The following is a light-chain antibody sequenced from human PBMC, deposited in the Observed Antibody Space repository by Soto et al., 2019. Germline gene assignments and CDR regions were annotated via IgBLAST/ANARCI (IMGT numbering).Light chain of an antibody. J-gene: IGKJ2*01. V-gene: IGKV1-39*01. CDR1: QSITGY. CDR3: QQSQNLPYT. Sequence: DIQMTQSPSSLSASLGERVMITCRASQSITGYLNWYQQKPGKAPNLLIYAASNLQGGVASRCSGSGSGTDITLTISSLQPDDLATYFRQQSQNLPYTFGQGTKLEIK. CDR2: AAS.